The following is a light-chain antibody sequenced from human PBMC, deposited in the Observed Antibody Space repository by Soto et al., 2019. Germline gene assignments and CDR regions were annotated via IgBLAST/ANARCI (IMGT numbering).Light chain of an antibody. CDR1: QRVSSN. J-gene: IGKJ2*01. CDR3: QQYSNWPYT. CDR2: GAS. V-gene: IGKV3-15*01. Sequence: EIVMTQSPATLSVSPGERATLSSRASQRVSSNLAWYQQKPGQAPRLLIYGASTRATGIPARFSGSGSGTEFTLTISSLQSEDFAVYYCQQYSNWPYTFGQGTKLEIK.